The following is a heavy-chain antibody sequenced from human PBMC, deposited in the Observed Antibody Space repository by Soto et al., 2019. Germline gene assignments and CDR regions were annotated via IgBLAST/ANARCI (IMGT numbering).Heavy chain of an antibody. J-gene: IGHJ6*02. V-gene: IGHV3-23*01. CDR1: EFTFSSYA. CDR3: AKVLAAAPNRDYYYGMDV. CDR2: ISGSGGST. D-gene: IGHD6-13*01. Sequence: PGGSHRLSCAASEFTFSSYAMSWVRQAPGKGLEWVSAISGSGGSTYYADSVKGRFTISRDNSKNTLYLQMNSLRAEDTAVYYCAKVLAAAPNRDYYYGMDVWGQGTTVTVSS.